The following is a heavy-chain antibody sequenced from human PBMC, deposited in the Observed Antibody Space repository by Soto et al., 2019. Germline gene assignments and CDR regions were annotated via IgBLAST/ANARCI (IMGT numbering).Heavy chain of an antibody. CDR1: GYTFTSYY. CDR2: INPSGGST. J-gene: IGHJ4*02. Sequence: ASVKVSCKASGYTFTSYYMHWVRQAPGQGLEWMGMINPSGGSTSYPQKFQARVTMTRDTFSSTVYMELGSLRSEDTAVYYCAREVAAVGYDYWGQGTLVTVSS. D-gene: IGHD6-13*01. CDR3: AREVAAVGYDY. V-gene: IGHV1-46*01.